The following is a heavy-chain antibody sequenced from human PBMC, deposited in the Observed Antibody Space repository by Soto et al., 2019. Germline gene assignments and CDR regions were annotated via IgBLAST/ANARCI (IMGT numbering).Heavy chain of an antibody. CDR1: GGSISSGDYY. Sequence: QVQLQESGPGLVKPSQTLSLTCTVSGGSISSGDYYWSWIRQPPGKGLEWIGYIYYSGSTYYNPSLKSRPTMSVNTPKNHSPKEPRSVSAGTTGVYRCATASPVLTALWGQGATVTVSP. J-gene: IGHJ6*01. V-gene: IGHV4-30-4*01. CDR2: IYYSGST. CDR3: ATASPVLTAL. D-gene: IGHD3-10*01.